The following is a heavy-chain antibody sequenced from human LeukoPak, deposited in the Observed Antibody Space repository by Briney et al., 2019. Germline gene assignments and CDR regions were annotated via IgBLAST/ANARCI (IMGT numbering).Heavy chain of an antibody. CDR1: GFTFRSYD. Sequence: GGSLRLSCAASGFTFRSYDMHWVRQATGKGLEWVSGIGTAGEIYYPGSVKGRFTISRENAKNSLYLQMDSLRAGDTAVYYCARAAYSSTWYSRYFDLWGRGTLVTVSS. J-gene: IGHJ2*01. CDR3: ARAAYSSTWYSRYFDL. CDR2: IGTAGEI. D-gene: IGHD6-13*01. V-gene: IGHV3-13*01.